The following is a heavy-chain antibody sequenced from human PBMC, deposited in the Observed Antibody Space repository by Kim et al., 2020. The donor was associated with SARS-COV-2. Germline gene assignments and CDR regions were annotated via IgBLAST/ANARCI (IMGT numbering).Heavy chain of an antibody. V-gene: IGHV4-34*01. CDR3: ARDGEDIVVVPAATSPGMDV. Sequence: SETLSLTCAVYGGSFSGYYWSWIRQPTGKGLEWIGEINHSGSTNYNPSLKSRVTISVDTSKNQFSLKLSSVTAADTAVYYCARDGEDIVVVPAATSPGMDVWGQGTTVTVSS. CDR2: INHSGST. CDR1: GGSFSGYY. J-gene: IGHJ6*02. D-gene: IGHD2-2*01.